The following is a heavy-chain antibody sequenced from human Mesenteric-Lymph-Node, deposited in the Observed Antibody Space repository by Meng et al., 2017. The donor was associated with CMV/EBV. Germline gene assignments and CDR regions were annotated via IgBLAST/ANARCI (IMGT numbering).Heavy chain of an antibody. J-gene: IGHJ6*02. CDR1: GFTFSSYW. Sequence: GESLKISCAASGFTFSSYWMSWVRQAPGKGLEWVANIKQDGSEKYYVDSVKGRFTISRDNAKNSLYLQMNSLRAEDTAVYYCARYGWGKGDYYYYGMDVWGQGTTVTVSS. CDR3: ARYGWGKGDYYYYGMDV. V-gene: IGHV3-7*01. CDR2: IKQDGSEK. D-gene: IGHD3-16*01.